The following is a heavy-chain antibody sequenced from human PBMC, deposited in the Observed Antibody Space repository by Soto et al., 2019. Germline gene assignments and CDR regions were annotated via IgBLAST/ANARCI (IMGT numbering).Heavy chain of an antibody. CDR1: GFTFGSYA. CDR3: AKARGSSTPAPGSY. J-gene: IGHJ4*02. D-gene: IGHD3-16*01. Sequence: GGSLRLSCAASGFTFGSYAMSWVRQAPGRGLEWVSAISGGGGSTYYADSVKGRFTISRDNSKNTLYLQMNSLGAEDTAVYYCAKARGSSTPAPGSYWGQGSLVTVSS. V-gene: IGHV3-23*01. CDR2: ISGGGGST.